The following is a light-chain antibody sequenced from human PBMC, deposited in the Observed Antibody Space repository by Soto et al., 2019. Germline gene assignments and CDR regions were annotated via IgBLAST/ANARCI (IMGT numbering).Light chain of an antibody. CDR3: SSYTSSSTLV. Sequence: QSVVTQPASVSGSPGRSITISCTGTSSDVGGYNYVSWYQQHPGKAPKLMIYDVSNRPSGVSNRFSGSKSGNTASLTISGLQAEDEADYYCSSYTSSSTLVFGGGTKLTVL. V-gene: IGLV2-14*01. J-gene: IGLJ2*01. CDR1: SSDVGGYNY. CDR2: DVS.